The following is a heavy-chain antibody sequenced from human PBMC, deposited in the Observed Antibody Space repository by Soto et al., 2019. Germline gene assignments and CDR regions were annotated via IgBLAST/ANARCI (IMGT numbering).Heavy chain of an antibody. J-gene: IGHJ6*02. V-gene: IGHV1-69*01. D-gene: IGHD3-22*01. CDR3: ARGDYYYDSSGYRVGNYYYGMDV. CDR2: IIPIFGTA. CDR1: GGTFSSYA. Sequence: QVPLVQSGAEVKKPGSSVKVSCKASGGTFSSYAISWVRQAPGQGLEWMGGIIPIFGTANYAQKFQGRVTITADESTSTAYMELSSLRSEDTAVYYCARGDYYYDSSGYRVGNYYYGMDVWGQGTTVTVSS.